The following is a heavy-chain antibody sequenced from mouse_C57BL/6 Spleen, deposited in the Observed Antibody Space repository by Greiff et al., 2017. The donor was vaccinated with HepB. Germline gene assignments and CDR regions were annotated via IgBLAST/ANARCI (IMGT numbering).Heavy chain of an antibody. J-gene: IGHJ2*01. CDR3: ARGIYYGNFDY. D-gene: IGHD2-1*01. V-gene: IGHV1-20*01. CDR1: GYSFTGYF. CDR2: INPYKGDT. Sequence: EVQLQQSGPELVKPGDSVKISCKASGYSFTGYFMNWVMQSHGKSLEWIGRINPYKGDTFYNQKFKGKATLTVDKSSSTAHMELRSLTSEDSAVYYCARGIYYGNFDYWGQGTTLTVSS.